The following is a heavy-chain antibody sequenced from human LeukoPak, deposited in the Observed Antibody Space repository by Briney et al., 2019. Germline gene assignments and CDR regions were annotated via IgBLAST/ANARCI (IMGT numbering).Heavy chain of an antibody. V-gene: IGHV3-64D*06. J-gene: IGHJ4*02. CDR1: GFTFSSYA. CDR3: GENRIRGGYYGWGSYRDY. D-gene: IGHD3-10*01. CDR2: ISSNGGST. Sequence: GGSLRLSCSASGFTFSSYAMHWVRQAPGKGLEYVSAISSNGGSTYYADSVKGRFTISRDNSKNTLYLQMSSLRAEDTAVDYCGENRIRGGYYGWGSYRDYWAQGTRVSVSS.